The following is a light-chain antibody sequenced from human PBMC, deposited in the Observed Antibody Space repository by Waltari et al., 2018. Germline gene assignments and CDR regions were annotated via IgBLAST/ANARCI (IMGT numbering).Light chain of an antibody. V-gene: IGKV1-5*03. J-gene: IGKJ5*01. CDR2: KAS. CDR1: QSISNW. CDR3: QQYNSYSIT. Sequence: DIQMTQSPSTLSASLGDRVTITCRASQSISNWLAWYQQKPGKAPKLLIYKASNVESGVPSRFSGSGSGTEFILTINSLQPDDFATYYCQQYNSYSITFGQGTRLEIK.